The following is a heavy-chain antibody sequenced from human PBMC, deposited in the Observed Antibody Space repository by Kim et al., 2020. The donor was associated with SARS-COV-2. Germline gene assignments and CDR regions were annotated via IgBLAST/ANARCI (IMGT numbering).Heavy chain of an antibody. J-gene: IGHJ6*01. V-gene: IGHV3-23*01. D-gene: IGHD3-16*01. Sequence: GGSLRLSCVGSGFTFDIYAMSWVRQAPGKGLEWVSVISGGGVNKFYADSVRGRFTISRDNSKNSLYLQMNSLRDEDTALYYCAKSVVMDDYYYYDYYGM. CDR2: ISGGGVNK. CDR3: AKSVVMDDYYYYDYYGM. CDR1: GFTFDIYA.